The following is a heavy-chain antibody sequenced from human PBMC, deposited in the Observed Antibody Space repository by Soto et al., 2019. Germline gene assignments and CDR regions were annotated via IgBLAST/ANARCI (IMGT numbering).Heavy chain of an antibody. V-gene: IGHV3-23*01. CDR2: ISGTGFSI. J-gene: IGHJ6*02. Sequence: EVQLLESGGGLVRPGGSLRLSCAVSGFTFSNFAMSWVRQAPGKGLEWVSGISGTGFSIYYADSVKGRFTISRDNSKNTLYLQMNRLRAEDTALYYWAKDGCSTTICYTWYYYGVDLSGQEPAVTVSS. D-gene: IGHD2-2*01. CDR1: GFTFSNFA. CDR3: AKDGCSTTICYTWYYYGVDL.